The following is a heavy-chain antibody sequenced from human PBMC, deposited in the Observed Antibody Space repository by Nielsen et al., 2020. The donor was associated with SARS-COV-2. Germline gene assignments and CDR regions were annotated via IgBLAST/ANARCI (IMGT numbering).Heavy chain of an antibody. J-gene: IGHJ6*01. CDR3: TLLQEHL. V-gene: IGHV1-8*01. CDR1: GYTFTSYD. Sequence: ASVKVSCKASGYTFTSYDINWVRQATGQGLEWMGWMNPNSGNTGYAQKFQGRVTMTRNTSISTAYMGLSSLHQGPIGLPPGTLLQEHLWG. CDR2: MNPNSGNT.